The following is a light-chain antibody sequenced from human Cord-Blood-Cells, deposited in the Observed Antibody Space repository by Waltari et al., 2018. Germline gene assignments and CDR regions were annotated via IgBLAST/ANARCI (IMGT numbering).Light chain of an antibody. V-gene: IGKV4-1*01. Sequence: DIVMTQSPDSLAVSLGERATINCKSSQSVLYSSNNKNYLACYQQKPGQPPKLLIYWASTRGSGVPARCSGRGSGTDFTLTSSSLQAEDVAVYYCQQYYSTPTFGGGTKVEIK. J-gene: IGKJ4*01. CDR1: QSVLYSSNNKNY. CDR2: WAS. CDR3: QQYYSTPT.